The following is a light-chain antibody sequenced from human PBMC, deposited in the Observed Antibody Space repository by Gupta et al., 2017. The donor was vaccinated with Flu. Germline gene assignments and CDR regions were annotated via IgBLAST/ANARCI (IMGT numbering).Light chain of an antibody. J-gene: IGLJ3*02. CDR3: QSADNLGIWA. Sequence: SYELTQPPSVSVSPGQTARITCSGDALANQFAYWYQQKPGQAPVVVIYKDTERPSGIPERFSGSSPGTIATLTISGVQAEDEADYYCQSADNLGIWAFGGGTKLTVL. V-gene: IGLV3-25*02. CDR2: KDT. CDR1: ALANQF.